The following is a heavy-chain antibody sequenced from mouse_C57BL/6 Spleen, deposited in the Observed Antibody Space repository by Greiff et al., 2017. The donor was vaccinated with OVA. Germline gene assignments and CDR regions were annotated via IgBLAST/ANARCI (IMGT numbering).Heavy chain of an antibody. CDR2: INPSSGYT. CDR3: SSPWAVYWYFDV. D-gene: IGHD3-3*01. J-gene: IGHJ1*03. CDR1: GYTFTSYT. V-gene: IGHV1-4*01. Sequence: VQLQQSGAELARPGASVKMSCKASGYTFTSYTMHWVKQRPGQGLEWIGYINPSSGYTKYNQKFKDKATLPADKSSSTAYMQLSSLTSAYSVVSYCSSPWAVYWYFDVWGTGTTVTVSS.